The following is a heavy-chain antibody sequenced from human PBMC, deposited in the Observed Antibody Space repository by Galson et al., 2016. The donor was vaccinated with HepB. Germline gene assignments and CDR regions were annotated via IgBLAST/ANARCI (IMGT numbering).Heavy chain of an antibody. CDR1: GFTFSSYA. CDR3: AKSGRYYGVDHFDY. J-gene: IGHJ4*02. V-gene: IGHV3-23*01. D-gene: IGHD4-17*01. CDR2: ISGRGYNT. Sequence: SLRLSCAASGFTFSSYAMSWVRQAPGTGLEWVSTISGRGYNTYYADAVKGRFTIPRDNSKNTLYLQMNSLRAEVTAVYYCAKSGRYYGVDHFDYWGQGTLVTVSS.